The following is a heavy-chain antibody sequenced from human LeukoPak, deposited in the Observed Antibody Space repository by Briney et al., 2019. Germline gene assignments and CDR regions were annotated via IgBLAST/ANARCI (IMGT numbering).Heavy chain of an antibody. V-gene: IGHV3-48*01. CDR3: ARDMLEYYRSWNYYYGIDV. J-gene: IGHJ6*02. D-gene: IGHD3-10*01. Sequence: PGGSLRLSCAPSGFTFSSYSMNWVRHAPGKGLEWVSYISSSSSTIYYAHPVKGRFTISRNNAKNSLYLHMNSLRAEDTAVYYWARDMLEYYRSWNYYYGIDVCGQGTTVTVSS. CDR1: GFTFSSYS. CDR2: ISSSSSTI.